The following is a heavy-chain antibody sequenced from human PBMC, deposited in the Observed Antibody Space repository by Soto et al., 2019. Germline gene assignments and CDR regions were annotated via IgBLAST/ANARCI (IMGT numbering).Heavy chain of an antibody. Sequence: GGSLRLSCAASGFTFSSYAMSWVRQAPGKGLEWVSAISGSGGSTYYADSVKGRFTISRDNSKNTLYLQMNSLRAEDTAVYYCARPPPGYYDSSGYDAFDIWGQGTMVTVSS. CDR3: ARPPPGYYDSSGYDAFDI. V-gene: IGHV3-23*01. CDR1: GFTFSSYA. J-gene: IGHJ3*02. D-gene: IGHD3-22*01. CDR2: ISGSGGST.